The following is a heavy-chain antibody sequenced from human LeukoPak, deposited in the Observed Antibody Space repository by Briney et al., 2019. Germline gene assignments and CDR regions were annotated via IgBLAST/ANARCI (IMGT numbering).Heavy chain of an antibody. CDR1: GYTFTGYY. V-gene: IGHV1-2*02. Sequence: ASVKVSCKASGYTFTGYYMHWVRQAPGQGLEWMGWINPNSGGTNYAQKFQGRVTMTRDTSISTAYMELSRLRSDDTAVYYCAREEYDFWSGFRGYWGQGTLVTVSS. CDR2: INPNSGGT. J-gene: IGHJ4*02. CDR3: AREEYDFWSGFRGY. D-gene: IGHD3-3*01.